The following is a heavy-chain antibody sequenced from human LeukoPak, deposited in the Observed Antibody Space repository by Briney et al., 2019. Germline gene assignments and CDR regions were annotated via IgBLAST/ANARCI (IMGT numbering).Heavy chain of an antibody. Sequence: GGSLTLSCAPSGLTFSIYAMHWVRQAPGEGLEYVSAISSNGGSTYYANSVKGRFTISRDNSKNTLYLQMGSLRAEDIAVDYCARDSSGWPYYFDYWGQGTLVTVSP. CDR2: ISSNGGST. J-gene: IGHJ4*02. CDR1: GLTFSIYA. V-gene: IGHV3-64*01. CDR3: ARDSSGWPYYFDY. D-gene: IGHD6-19*01.